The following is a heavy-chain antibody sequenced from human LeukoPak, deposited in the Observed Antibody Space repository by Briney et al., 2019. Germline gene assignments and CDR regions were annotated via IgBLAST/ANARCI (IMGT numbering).Heavy chain of an antibody. V-gene: IGHV3-48*01. J-gene: IGHJ3*02. D-gene: IGHD3-3*01. Sequence: GGSLRLSCAASGFTFSSYSMNWVRQAPGKGLEWVSYISSSSSTIYYADSVKGRFTISRDNAKNSLYLQMNSLRAEDTAVYYCARAVGTYYDFWSGYPLWAFDIWGQGTMVTVSS. CDR1: GFTFSSYS. CDR3: ARAVGTYYDFWSGYPLWAFDI. CDR2: ISSSSSTI.